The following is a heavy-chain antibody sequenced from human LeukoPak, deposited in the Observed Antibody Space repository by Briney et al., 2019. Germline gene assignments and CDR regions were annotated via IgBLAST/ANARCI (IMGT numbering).Heavy chain of an antibody. Sequence: GPSVKVSCKASGGTFSSYAISWVRQAPGQGLEWMGRIIPILGIANYAQKFQGRVTITADKSTSTAYMELSSLGSEDTAVYYCARDRVDTAMATDYWGQGTLVTVSS. V-gene: IGHV1-69*04. J-gene: IGHJ4*02. CDR3: ARDRVDTAMATDY. CDR2: IIPILGIA. D-gene: IGHD5-18*01. CDR1: GGTFSSYA.